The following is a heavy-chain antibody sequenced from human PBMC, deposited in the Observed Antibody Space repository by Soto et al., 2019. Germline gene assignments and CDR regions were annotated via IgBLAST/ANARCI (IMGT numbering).Heavy chain of an antibody. J-gene: IGHJ6*02. V-gene: IGHV1-69*13. CDR2: IIPIFGTA. D-gene: IGHD2-2*01. CDR3: ARDRYCISTSCFPYYYNGMDV. CDR1: GGTFSSYA. Sequence: SVKVSCKASGGTFSSYAISWVRQAPGQGLEWMGGIIPIFGTANYAQKFQGRVTITADESTSTAYMELSSLRSEDTAVYYCARDRYCISTSCFPYYYNGMDVWGQETTVTVS.